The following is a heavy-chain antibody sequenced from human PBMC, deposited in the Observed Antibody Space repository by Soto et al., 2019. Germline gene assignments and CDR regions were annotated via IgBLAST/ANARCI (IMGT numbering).Heavy chain of an antibody. Sequence: GGSLRLSCAASGFTFSSAWMSWVRQAPGKGLEWVGRIKSKNDGGTVDHAAPVKGRFTISRDDSKNTVYLQMNSLQIEDTAVYYCTTEGRRVPWGQGTLVTVSS. D-gene: IGHD1-26*01. CDR2: IKSKNDGGTV. V-gene: IGHV3-15*01. CDR3: TTEGRRVP. CDR1: GFTFSSAW. J-gene: IGHJ5*02.